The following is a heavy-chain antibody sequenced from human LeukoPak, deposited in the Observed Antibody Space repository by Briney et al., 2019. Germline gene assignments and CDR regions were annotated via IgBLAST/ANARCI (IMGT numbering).Heavy chain of an antibody. Sequence: GGSLRLSCEASGFTFTTFYMNWVRQAPGKGLEWVSGISNSGGRTFYADSVKGRFTISRDNSKNTLYLQMNSLRAEDTAVYYCAKRDKIAATGTTVDYWGQGTLVTVSS. CDR2: ISNSGGRT. D-gene: IGHD1-1*01. V-gene: IGHV3-23*01. CDR1: GFTFTTFY. CDR3: AKRDKIAATGTTVDY. J-gene: IGHJ4*02.